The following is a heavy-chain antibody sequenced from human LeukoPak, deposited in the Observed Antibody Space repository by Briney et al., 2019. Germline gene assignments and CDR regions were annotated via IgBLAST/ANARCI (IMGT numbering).Heavy chain of an antibody. D-gene: IGHD6-19*01. CDR2: MSGSGGST. CDR3: ARRYWAYTSGWYYFDY. J-gene: IGHJ4*02. CDR1: GFTFSSYA. Sequence: PGGSLRLSCAASGFTFSSYAMSWVRQAPGKGLEWVSVMSGSGGSTHYADSVKGRFTISRDNSKNTLDLQMNSLRAEDTAVYYCARRYWAYTSGWYYFDYWGQGTLVTVSS. V-gene: IGHV3-23*01.